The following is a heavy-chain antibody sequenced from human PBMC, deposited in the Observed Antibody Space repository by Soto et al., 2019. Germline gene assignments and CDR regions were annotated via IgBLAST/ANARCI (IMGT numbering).Heavy chain of an antibody. CDR2: IYSGGST. CDR3: ARDAGYSYGYRALFDY. CDR1: GFTVSSNY. D-gene: IGHD5-18*01. J-gene: IGHJ4*02. Sequence: EVQLVESGGGLVQPGGSLRLSCAASGFTVSSNYMSWVRQAPGKGLEWVSVIYSGGSTYYADSVKGRFTISRDNSKNTLYLQMNSLRAEDTAVYYCARDAGYSYGYRALFDYWGQGTLVTVSS. V-gene: IGHV3-66*01.